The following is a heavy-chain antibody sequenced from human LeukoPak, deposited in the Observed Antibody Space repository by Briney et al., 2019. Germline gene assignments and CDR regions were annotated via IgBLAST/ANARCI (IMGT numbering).Heavy chain of an antibody. V-gene: IGHV3-43*01. CDR3: AKGNYYYMDV. CDR1: GFTFDEYT. J-gene: IGHJ6*03. Sequence: GGSLRLSCAASGFTFDEYTMQWVSHAEGRWMEWVCLISWDGGSTYYADSVEGRFTISRDNSKNSLYLQMNSLRTEDTALYYCAKGNYYYMDVWGKGTTVTVSS. CDR2: ISWDGGST.